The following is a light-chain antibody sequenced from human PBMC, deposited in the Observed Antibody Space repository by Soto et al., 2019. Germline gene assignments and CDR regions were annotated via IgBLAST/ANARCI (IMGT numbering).Light chain of an antibody. CDR2: GAS. Sequence: EIVMTQSPVTLSVSPGERGTLSCRASQSVRTKLLWYQQKPGQAPRLLIYGASTRATGIPARFSGGGSGTEFSLTISSLQSEDFAVYYCLQYNNWPYTFGQGTRVEI. CDR3: LQYNNWPYT. J-gene: IGKJ2*01. V-gene: IGKV3-15*01. CDR1: QSVRTK.